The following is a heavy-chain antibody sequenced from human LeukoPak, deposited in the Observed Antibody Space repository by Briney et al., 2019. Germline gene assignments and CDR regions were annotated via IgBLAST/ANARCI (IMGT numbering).Heavy chain of an antibody. D-gene: IGHD2-2*01. V-gene: IGHV4-34*01. CDR2: INHSGST. CDR3: AAEGVPAAGNWFDP. CDR1: GGSFSGYY. J-gene: IGHJ5*02. Sequence: SETLSLTCAVYGGSFSGYYWSWIRQPPGKGLEWIGEINHSGSTNYNPSLKSRVTISVDTSKNQFSLKQSSVTAADTAVYYCAAEGVPAAGNWFDPWGQGTLVTVSS.